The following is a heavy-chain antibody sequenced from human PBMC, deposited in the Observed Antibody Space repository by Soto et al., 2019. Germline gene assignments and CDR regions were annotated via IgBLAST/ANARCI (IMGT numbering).Heavy chain of an antibody. V-gene: IGHV4-59*01. Sequence: SETLSLTCTVSGGSINSYYWSWIRQPPGKGLEWIGYIYYSGSTNYNPSLKSRVTISVDTSKNQFSLKISPVTAADTAVYYCAKVNDFWTGYYSTNWFDPWGQGTLVTVSS. J-gene: IGHJ5*02. D-gene: IGHD3-3*01. CDR1: GGSINSYY. CDR2: IYYSGST. CDR3: AKVNDFWTGYYSTNWFDP.